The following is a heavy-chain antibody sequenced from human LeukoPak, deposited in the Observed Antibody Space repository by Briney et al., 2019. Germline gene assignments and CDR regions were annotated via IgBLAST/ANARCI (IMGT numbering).Heavy chain of an antibody. V-gene: IGHV1-69*04. CDR3: ARLTGVAAAGQGYFDY. Sequence: SVKVSCKASGGTFSSYAISWVRQAPGQGLEWMGRIIPILGIANYAQKFQGRVTITADKSTSTAYMELSSLRSDDTAVYYCARLTGVAAAGQGYFDYWGQGTLVTVSS. J-gene: IGHJ4*02. CDR2: IIPILGIA. CDR1: GGTFSSYA. D-gene: IGHD6-13*01.